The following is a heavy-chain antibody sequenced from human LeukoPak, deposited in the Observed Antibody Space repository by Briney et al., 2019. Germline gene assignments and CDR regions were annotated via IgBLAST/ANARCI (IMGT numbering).Heavy chain of an antibody. CDR2: IYYSGST. CDR3: ASRGYVYYYYGMDV. CDR1: GGSVSSGSYY. D-gene: IGHD5-18*01. V-gene: IGHV4-61*01. J-gene: IGHJ6*02. Sequence: PSETLSLTCTVSGGSVSSGSYYWSWIRQPPGKGLEWIGYIYYSGSTNYNPSLKSRVTISVDRSKNQFSLKLSSVTAADTAVYYCASRGYVYYYYGMDVWGQGTTVTVSS.